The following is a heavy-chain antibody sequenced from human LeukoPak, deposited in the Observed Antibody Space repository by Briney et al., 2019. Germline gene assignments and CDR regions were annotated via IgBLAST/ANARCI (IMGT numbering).Heavy chain of an antibody. CDR1: GGSFXXXX. CDR3: ARVEWFGELSPFDI. CDR2: XNXSXST. J-gene: IGHJ3*02. Sequence: PSETLSLTXAVYGGSFXXXXXXXXRQXXGXXXXXXXXXNXSXSTNYNPSXXSXVTXXVDTXKNQFSLKLSSVTAADTAVYYCARVEWFGELSPFDIWGQGTMVTVSS. V-gene: IGHV4-34*01. D-gene: IGHD3-10*01.